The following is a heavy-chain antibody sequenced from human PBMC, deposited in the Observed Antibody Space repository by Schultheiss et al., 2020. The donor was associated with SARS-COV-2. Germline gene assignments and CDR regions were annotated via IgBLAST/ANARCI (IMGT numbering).Heavy chain of an antibody. CDR1: GYTFTSYG. D-gene: IGHD3-3*01. V-gene: IGHV1-18*01. CDR3: AVTVRSGYYFDY. CDR2: ISAYNGNT. Sequence: ASVKVSCKASGYTFTSYGISWVRQAPGQGLEWMGCISAYNGNTNYAQKLQGRVTMTTDTSTSTAYMELRSLRSDDTAVYYCAVTVRSGYYFDYWGQGTPVTVSS. J-gene: IGHJ4*02.